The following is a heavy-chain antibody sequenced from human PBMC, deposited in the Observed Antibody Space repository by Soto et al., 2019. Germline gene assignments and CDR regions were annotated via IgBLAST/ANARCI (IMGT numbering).Heavy chain of an antibody. CDR2: ISGSGGST. J-gene: IGHJ4*02. CDR3: AKNNALGYCSSTSCPYYFDY. V-gene: IGHV3-23*01. CDR1: GFTFSSYA. D-gene: IGHD2-2*01. Sequence: GGSLRLSCAASGFTFSSYAMSWVRQAPGKGLEWVSAISGSGGSTYYADSVKGRFTISRDNSKNTLYLQMNSLRAEDTAVYYCAKNNALGYCSSTSCPYYFDYWGQGTPVTVSS.